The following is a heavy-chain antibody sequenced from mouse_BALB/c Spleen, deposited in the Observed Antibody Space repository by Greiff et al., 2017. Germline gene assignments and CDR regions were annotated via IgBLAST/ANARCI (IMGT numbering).Heavy chain of an antibody. CDR1: GYTFTGYY. Sequence: VQLQQPGAELVKPGASVKLSCKASGYTFTGYYMYWVKQRPGQGLEWIGGINPSNGGINFNEKFKSKATLTVDKSSSTAYMQLSSLTSEDSAVYYCTREDNFDYWGQGTTLTVSS. CDR3: TREDNFDY. D-gene: IGHD3-3*01. J-gene: IGHJ2*01. V-gene: IGHV1S81*02. CDR2: INPSNGGI.